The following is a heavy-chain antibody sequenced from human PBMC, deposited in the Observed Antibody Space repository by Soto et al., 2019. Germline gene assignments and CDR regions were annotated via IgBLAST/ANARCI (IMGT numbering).Heavy chain of an antibody. Sequence: EVHLVESGGGLVKPGGSLRLSCAVSGFTFSSCTMNWVRQAPGKGLEWDSSISPSTSHIYYADSVKGRFTISRDNAKNSLVLKMNSLRAEDTAVYYCSGCSGGACNQNYGMDVWGQGTTVTVSS. V-gene: IGHV3-21*01. J-gene: IGHJ6*02. CDR2: ISPSTSHI. CDR1: GFTFSSCT. D-gene: IGHD2-15*01. CDR3: SGCSGGACNQNYGMDV.